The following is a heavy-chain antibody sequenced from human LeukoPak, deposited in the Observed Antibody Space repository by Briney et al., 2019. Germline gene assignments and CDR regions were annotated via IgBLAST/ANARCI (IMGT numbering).Heavy chain of an antibody. D-gene: IGHD3-3*01. Sequence: ASVKVSCKASGYTFTGYYMHWVRQAPGQGLEWMGWISAYNGNTNYAQKLQGRVTMTTDTSTSTAYMELRSLRSDDTAVYYCARVSYYDFWSGRNWFDPWGQGTLVTVSS. CDR2: ISAYNGNT. CDR3: ARVSYYDFWSGRNWFDP. CDR1: GYTFTGYY. J-gene: IGHJ5*02. V-gene: IGHV1-18*04.